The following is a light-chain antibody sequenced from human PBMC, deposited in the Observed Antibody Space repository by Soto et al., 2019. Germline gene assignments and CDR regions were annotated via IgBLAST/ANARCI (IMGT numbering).Light chain of an antibody. CDR1: QSISSW. Sequence: DIQMTQSPSTLSASVGDRVTITCRASQSISSWLAWYQQKPGKAPNLLIYKASSLEGGVPSRFSGSGSGTEFTLTISSLQPDDFATYYCQQLNSYLITFGQGTRLEI. CDR2: KAS. J-gene: IGKJ5*01. CDR3: QQLNSYLIT. V-gene: IGKV1-5*03.